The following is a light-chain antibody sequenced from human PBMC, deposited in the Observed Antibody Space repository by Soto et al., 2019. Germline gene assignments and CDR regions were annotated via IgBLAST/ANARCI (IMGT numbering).Light chain of an antibody. CDR2: ESV. V-gene: IGKV2D-29*01. CDR1: QSLLHTDGETY. J-gene: IGKJ2*01. Sequence: DVVVTQTPLSLSVAPGQPASISCRSTQSLLHTDGETYLYWYLQRPGQPPQRLISESVNRFSGVSDRFSGSGSGTYFTLKISRVEAEDVGVYYCMQSIELPYTFGQGTKLEI. CDR3: MQSIELPYT.